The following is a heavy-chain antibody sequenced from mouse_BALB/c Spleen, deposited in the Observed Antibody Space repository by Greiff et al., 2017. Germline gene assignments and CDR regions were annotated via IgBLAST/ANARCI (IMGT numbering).Heavy chain of an antibody. V-gene: IGHV5-12-2*01. Sequence: EVQLVESGGGLVQPGGSLKLSCAASGFTFSSYTMSWVRQTPEKRLEWVAYISNGGGSTYYPDTVKGRFTISRDNAKNTLYLQMSSLKSEDTAMYYCARLGYYGSSYYFDYWGQGTTLTVSS. J-gene: IGHJ2*01. D-gene: IGHD1-1*01. CDR2: ISNGGGST. CDR1: GFTFSSYT. CDR3: ARLGYYGSSYYFDY.